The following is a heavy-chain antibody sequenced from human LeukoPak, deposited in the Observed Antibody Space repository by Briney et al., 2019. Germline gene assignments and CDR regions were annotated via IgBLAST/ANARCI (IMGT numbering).Heavy chain of an antibody. Sequence: GGSLRLSCAASGFTFSTYGMHWFRQAPGKGLDWVAFIRFDGSDKYYADSVKGRYTISRDNSKNTVYLQMNSLRAEDTAMYYCAKATPVTSFDYWGQGTLVTVSS. CDR2: IRFDGSDK. CDR3: AKATPVTSFDY. D-gene: IGHD4-23*01. J-gene: IGHJ4*02. V-gene: IGHV3-30*02. CDR1: GFTFSTYG.